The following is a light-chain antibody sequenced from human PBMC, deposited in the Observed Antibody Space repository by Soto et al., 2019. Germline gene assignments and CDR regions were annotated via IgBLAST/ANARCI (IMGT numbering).Light chain of an antibody. V-gene: IGKV1-8*01. J-gene: IGKJ1*01. CDR2: AAS. CDR1: QTFNSW. CDR3: QQYYSFPWT. Sequence: IPMTQSPFRMYASVGDTNTITFRASQTFNSWVTWYQQKPGKAPELLIYAASTLQSGVPSRFSGSGSGTDFTLTISCLQSEDFATYYCQQYYSFPWTFGQGTKVDNK.